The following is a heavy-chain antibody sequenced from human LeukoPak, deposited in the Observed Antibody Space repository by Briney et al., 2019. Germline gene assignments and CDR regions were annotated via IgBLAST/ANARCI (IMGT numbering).Heavy chain of an antibody. CDR2: ISSSSTYI. J-gene: IGHJ4*02. CDR1: GFTFNTYA. V-gene: IGHV3-21*01. CDR3: ARDSRAFCGGDCYSPFDY. Sequence: GASLRLSCAASGFTFNTYAMNWVRQEPGKGLEWVSSISSSSTYIHYADSVKGRFTISRDNAKNSLYLQMNSLRAEDTAVYYCARDSRAFCGGDCYSPFDYWGQGTLVTVSA. D-gene: IGHD2-21*02.